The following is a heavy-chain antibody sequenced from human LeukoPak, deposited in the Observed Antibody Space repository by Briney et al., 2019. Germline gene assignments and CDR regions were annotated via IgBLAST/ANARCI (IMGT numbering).Heavy chain of an antibody. CDR3: ARGSSNVLD. CDR2: IYYSGST. J-gene: IGHJ4*02. D-gene: IGHD6-13*01. CDR1: GGSISSSNYY. V-gene: IGHV4-61*05. Sequence: SETLSLTCTVSGGSISSSNYYWAWIRQPPGQGLEWIGYIYYSGSTNYNPSLKSRVTISVDTSKNQFSLKLSTVTAADTAVYYCARGSSNVLDWGQGTLVTVSS.